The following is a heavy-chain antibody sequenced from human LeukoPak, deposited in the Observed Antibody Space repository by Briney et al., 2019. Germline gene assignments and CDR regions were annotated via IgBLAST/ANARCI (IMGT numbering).Heavy chain of an antibody. V-gene: IGHV4-34*01. J-gene: IGHJ6*03. CDR1: GGSFSGYY. Sequence: TSETLSLTCAAYGGSFSGYYWSWIRQPPGKGLEWIGEINHGGSTNYNPSLKSRVTISVDTSKNQFSLKLSSVTAADTAVYYCARGTHSGYYDSSGYYRYYYYYYMDVWGKGTTVTVSS. CDR3: ARGTHSGYYDSSGYYRYYYYYYMDV. CDR2: INHGGST. D-gene: IGHD3-22*01.